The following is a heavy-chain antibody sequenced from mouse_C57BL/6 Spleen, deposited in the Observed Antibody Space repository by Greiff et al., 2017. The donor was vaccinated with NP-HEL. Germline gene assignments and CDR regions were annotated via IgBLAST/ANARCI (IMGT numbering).Heavy chain of an antibody. CDR3: ARDGYP. Sequence: VQLQQSGAELAKPGASVKLSCKASGYTFTSYWMHWVKQRPGRGLEWIGRIDPNSGGTKYNEKFKSKATLTVDKPSSTAYMQISSLTSEDSAVYYCARDGYPWGQGTSVTVSS. CDR2: IDPNSGGT. CDR1: GYTFTSYW. J-gene: IGHJ4*01. V-gene: IGHV1-72*01. D-gene: IGHD2-3*01.